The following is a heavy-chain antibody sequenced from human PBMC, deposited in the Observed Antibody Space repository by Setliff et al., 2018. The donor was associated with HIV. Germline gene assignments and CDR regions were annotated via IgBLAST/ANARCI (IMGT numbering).Heavy chain of an antibody. CDR2: VDPEDGET. Sequence: ASVKVSCKASGYTFTDYYMHWVQQAPGKGLEWMGRVDPEDGETIYAQKLQGRVTMTTDTSTSTAYMELRSLRSDDTAVYYCAREIGDYYDSSGYYPPTDYYYGMGVWGQGTTVTVSS. CDR1: GYTFTDYY. CDR3: AREIGDYYDSSGYYPPTDYYYGMGV. J-gene: IGHJ6*02. V-gene: IGHV1-69-2*01. D-gene: IGHD3-22*01.